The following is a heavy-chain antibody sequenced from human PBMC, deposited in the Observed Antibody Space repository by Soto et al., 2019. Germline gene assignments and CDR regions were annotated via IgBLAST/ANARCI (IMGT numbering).Heavy chain of an antibody. V-gene: IGHV4-4*02. D-gene: IGHD1-26*01. CDR1: GDSISSSNW. CDR3: ARDLGIVGATHYYYYYGMDV. Sequence: PSETLSLTCAVSGDSISSSNWWSWVRQPPGKGLEWIGEIYHSGSTNYNPSLKSRVTISVDKSKNQFSLKLSSVTAADTAVYYCARDLGIVGATHYYYYYGMDVWGQGTTVTVSS. CDR2: IYHSGST. J-gene: IGHJ6*02.